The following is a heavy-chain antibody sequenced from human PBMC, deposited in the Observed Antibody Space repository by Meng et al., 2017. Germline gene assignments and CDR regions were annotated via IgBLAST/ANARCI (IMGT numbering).Heavy chain of an antibody. Sequence: SLKISYAASGFTFSSYAMSWVRQAPGKGLEWVSAIGGSGGSTYYADSVKGRFTISRDNSKNTLYLQMNSLRAEDTAVYYCAKGVIGVVVAATPVYFDYWGQGTLVTVSS. CDR3: AKGVIGVVVAATPVYFDY. D-gene: IGHD2-15*01. J-gene: IGHJ4*02. V-gene: IGHV3-23*01. CDR1: GFTFSSYA. CDR2: IGGSGGST.